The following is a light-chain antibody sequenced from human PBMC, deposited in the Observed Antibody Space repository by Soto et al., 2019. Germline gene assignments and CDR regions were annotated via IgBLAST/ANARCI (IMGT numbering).Light chain of an antibody. Sequence: QSVLTQPPSASGSPGQSVTISCTGTSSDVGGYNYGSWYQQYPGRAPKLMIYEVTKRPSGVPDRFSGSKSGNTASLTVSGLQAEDEADYYCSSYAASNNFYFVFGGGSKRPVL. CDR1: SSDVGGYNY. CDR2: EVT. V-gene: IGLV2-8*01. CDR3: SSYAASNNFYFV. J-gene: IGLJ3*02.